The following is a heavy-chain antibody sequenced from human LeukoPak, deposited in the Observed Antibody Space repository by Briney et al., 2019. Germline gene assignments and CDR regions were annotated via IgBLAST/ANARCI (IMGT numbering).Heavy chain of an antibody. D-gene: IGHD3-9*01. J-gene: IGHJ4*02. Sequence: GGSLRLSCAASGFTVSSNYMSWVRQAPGKGLEWVSVIYSGGSTYYADSVKGRFTISRDNSKNTVYLQMDRLRAEDTAVYYCARDGNYDILTGYSEGEDYWGQGTLVTVSS. CDR1: GFTVSSNY. CDR2: IYSGGST. V-gene: IGHV3-66*01. CDR3: ARDGNYDILTGYSEGEDY.